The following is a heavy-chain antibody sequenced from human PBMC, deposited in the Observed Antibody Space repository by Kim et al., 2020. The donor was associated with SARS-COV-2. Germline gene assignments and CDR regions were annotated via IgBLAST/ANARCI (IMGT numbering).Heavy chain of an antibody. Sequence: SVKVSCKASGGTFSSYAISWVRQAPGQGLEWMGGIIPIFGTANYAQKFQGRVTITADESTSTAYMELSSLRSEDTAVYYCASATYYYGSGSYYDINWFDPWGQGTLVTVSS. CDR1: GGTFSSYA. CDR3: ASATYYYGSGSYYDINWFDP. CDR2: IIPIFGTA. J-gene: IGHJ5*02. D-gene: IGHD3-10*01. V-gene: IGHV1-69*13.